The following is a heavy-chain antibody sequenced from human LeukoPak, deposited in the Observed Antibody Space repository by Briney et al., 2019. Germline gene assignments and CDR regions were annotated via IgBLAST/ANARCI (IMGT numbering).Heavy chain of an antibody. J-gene: IGHJ5*02. D-gene: IGHD3-10*01. CDR3: ASSTMVRGSSFWFDP. CDR1: GGSISSYY. CDR2: IYYSGST. Sequence: SETLSLTCTVFGGSISSYYWSWIGKPPGKGLEWIGYIYYSGSTNYNPSLKSRVTISVDTSKNQFSLKLSSVTAADTAVYYCASSTMVRGSSFWFDPWGQGTLVTVSS. V-gene: IGHV4-59*01.